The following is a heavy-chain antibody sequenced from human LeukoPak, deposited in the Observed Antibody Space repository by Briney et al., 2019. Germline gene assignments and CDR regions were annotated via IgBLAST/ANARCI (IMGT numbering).Heavy chain of an antibody. CDR1: GFSLSSSGVG. CDR3: ALRGTYSSSWSLFDP. Sequence: KESGPTLVNPTQTLTLTCTFSGFSLSSSGVGVGWIRQPPGKALEWLAVIYWSDDKRYSPSLKNRLTITKDTSKNQVVLTMTNMDPVDTATYYCALRGTYSSSWSLFDPWGQGTLVTVSS. J-gene: IGHJ5*02. CDR2: IYWSDDK. D-gene: IGHD6-13*01. V-gene: IGHV2-5*01.